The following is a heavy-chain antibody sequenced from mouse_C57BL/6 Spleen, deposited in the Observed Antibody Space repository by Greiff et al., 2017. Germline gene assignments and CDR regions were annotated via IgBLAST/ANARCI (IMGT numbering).Heavy chain of an antibody. D-gene: IGHD1-1*01. CDR1: GFNIKDDY. Sequence: EVQLQQSGAELVRPGASVKLSCTASGFNIKDDYMHWEKQRPEQGLEWIGWIDPENGDTEYASKFQGKATITADTSSNTAYLQLSSLTSEDTAVYYCTTDTTVVAPRFAYWGQGTLVTVSA. CDR3: TTDTTVVAPRFAY. V-gene: IGHV14-4*01. J-gene: IGHJ3*01. CDR2: IDPENGDT.